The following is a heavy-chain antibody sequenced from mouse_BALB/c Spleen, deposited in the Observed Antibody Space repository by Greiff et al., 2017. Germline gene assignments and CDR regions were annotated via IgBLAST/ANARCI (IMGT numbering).Heavy chain of an antibody. CDR3: ASYYGSSNSWFAY. CDR1: GYSITSGYS. D-gene: IGHD1-1*01. CDR2: IHYSGST. Sequence: VQLKQSGPDLVKPSQSLSLTCTVTGYSITSGYSWHWIRQFPGNKLEWMRYIHYSGSTNYNPSLKSRISITRDTSKNQFFLQLNSVTTEDTATYYCASYYGSSNSWFAYWGQGTLVTVSA. J-gene: IGHJ3*01. V-gene: IGHV3-1*02.